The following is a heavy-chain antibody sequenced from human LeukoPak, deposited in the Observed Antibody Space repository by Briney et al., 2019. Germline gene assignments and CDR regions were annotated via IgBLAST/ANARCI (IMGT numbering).Heavy chain of an antibody. V-gene: IGHV3-21*01. J-gene: IGHJ4*02. CDR2: ISSSSSSI. D-gene: IGHD6-19*01. Sequence: GGSLRLSCAASGFTFSSYSMNWVRQAPGKGLEWVSSISSSSSSIYYADSVKGRFTISRDNAKNSLYLQMNSLRAEDTAVYYCAGDREWLSFHYWGQGTLVTVSS. CDR1: GFTFSSYS. CDR3: AGDREWLSFHY.